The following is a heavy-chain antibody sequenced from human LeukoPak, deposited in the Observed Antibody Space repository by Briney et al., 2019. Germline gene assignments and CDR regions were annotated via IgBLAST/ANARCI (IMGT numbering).Heavy chain of an antibody. D-gene: IGHD3-22*01. J-gene: IGHJ5*02. V-gene: IGHV1-69*01. CDR3: ARAGAYDSSGYYPRVNRFDP. CDR1: GGTFSSYA. Sequence: SVKVSCKASGGTFSSYAISWVRQAPGQGLEWMGGIIPIFGTANYAQKFQGRVTITADESTSTAYMELSSLRSEDTAVYYCARAGAYDSSGYYPRVNRFDPWGQGTLVTVSS. CDR2: IIPIFGTA.